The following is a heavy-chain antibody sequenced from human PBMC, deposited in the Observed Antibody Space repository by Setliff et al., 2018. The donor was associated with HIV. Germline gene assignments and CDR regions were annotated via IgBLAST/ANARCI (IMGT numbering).Heavy chain of an antibody. CDR3: AGENVDIVATTKAIDF. D-gene: IGHD5-12*01. CDR1: GFAFSSYA. Sequence: PGESLKISCAASGFAFSSYAMNWVRQAPGKGLEWVSSITYSGSHKFYADSLKGRFTISRDNAEKSLYLLMNSLRAEDTAVYYCAGENVDIVATTKAIDFWGQGTLVTVS. V-gene: IGHV3-21*01. CDR2: ITYSGSHK. J-gene: IGHJ4*02.